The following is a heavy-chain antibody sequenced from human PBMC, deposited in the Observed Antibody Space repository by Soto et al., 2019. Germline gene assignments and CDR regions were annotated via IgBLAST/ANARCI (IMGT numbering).Heavy chain of an antibody. CDR3: ARVRMVRGYGAFDI. J-gene: IGHJ3*02. Sequence: TSETLSLTCAVYGGSFSGYYWSWIRQPPGKGLEWIGEINHSGSTNYNPSLKSRVAISVDTSKNQFSLKLSSVTAADTAVYYCARVRMVRGYGAFDIWGQGTMVTVSS. CDR2: INHSGST. CDR1: GGSFSGYY. V-gene: IGHV4-34*01. D-gene: IGHD3-10*01.